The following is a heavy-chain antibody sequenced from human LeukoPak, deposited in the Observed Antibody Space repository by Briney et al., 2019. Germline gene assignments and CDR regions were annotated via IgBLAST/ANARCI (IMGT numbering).Heavy chain of an antibody. Sequence: GGSLRLSCAASGFRFSDYGLNWVRQAPGKGLEWVAVMSSDGNKNYYADSVKGRFTISRDNSKDTLYLEMHSLIREDTAVYYCARDLRGDYDFWSGRFPIDWGRGTLVTVPS. CDR2: MSSDGNKN. V-gene: IGHV3-30*03. CDR3: ARDLRGDYDFWSGRFPID. J-gene: IGHJ4*02. CDR1: GFRFSDYG. D-gene: IGHD3-3*01.